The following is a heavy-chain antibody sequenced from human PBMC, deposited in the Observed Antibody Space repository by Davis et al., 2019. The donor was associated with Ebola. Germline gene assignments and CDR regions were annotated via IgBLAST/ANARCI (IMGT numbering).Heavy chain of an antibody. CDR2: IKQDGSEK. Sequence: PGGSLTLSCAVSGFTIGNYCMSWVRQAPGKGLEWVANIKQDGSEKNYVDSVKGRFTIFRDNTKSSLHLQMNSLTVDDTAVYYCASTQTFDYWGQGALVTVSP. CDR1: GFTIGNYC. CDR3: ASTQTFDY. J-gene: IGHJ4*02. V-gene: IGHV3-7*01.